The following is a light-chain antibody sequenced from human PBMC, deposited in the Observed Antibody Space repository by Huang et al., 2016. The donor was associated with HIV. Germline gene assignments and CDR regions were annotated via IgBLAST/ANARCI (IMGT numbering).Light chain of an antibody. Sequence: DIQMTQSPSSLSASVGDRVTITCQASQDIGNYLNWYQQKPGQAPKLLIFDASNLETGVPSRCSGSGSGTDFTFTISTLQPEDIATYYCQHYDSLPPWTFGQGTRVEI. CDR3: QHYDSLPPWT. CDR2: DAS. CDR1: QDIGNY. J-gene: IGKJ1*01. V-gene: IGKV1-33*01.